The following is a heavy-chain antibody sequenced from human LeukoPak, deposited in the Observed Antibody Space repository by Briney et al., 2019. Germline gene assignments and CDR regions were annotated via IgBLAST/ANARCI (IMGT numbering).Heavy chain of an antibody. Sequence: PGRSLRLSCAASGFTFDDYAMHWVRQAPGKGLEWVSGISWNSGSIGYADSVKGRFTISRDNAKNSLYLQMNSLRAEDTAVYYCARDTYDILTGYYDYWGQGTLVTVSS. CDR3: ARDTYDILTGYYDY. CDR1: GFTFDDYA. J-gene: IGHJ4*02. CDR2: ISWNSGSI. D-gene: IGHD3-9*01. V-gene: IGHV3-9*01.